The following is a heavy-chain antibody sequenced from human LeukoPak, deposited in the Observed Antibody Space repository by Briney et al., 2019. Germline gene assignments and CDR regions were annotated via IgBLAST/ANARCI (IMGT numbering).Heavy chain of an antibody. J-gene: IGHJ4*02. Sequence: SETLSLTCTVSGGSISSSSSFWAWIRQPPGKGLEWIGYIYYSGSTNYNPSLKSRVTISVDTSKNQFSLKLSSVTAADTAVYYCARDSAFTLFDYWGQGTLVTVSS. CDR2: IYYSGST. V-gene: IGHV4-61*01. CDR3: ARDSAFTLFDY. CDR1: GGSISSSSSF.